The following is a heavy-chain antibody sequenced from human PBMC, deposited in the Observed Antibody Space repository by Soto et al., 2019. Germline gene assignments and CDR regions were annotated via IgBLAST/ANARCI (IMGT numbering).Heavy chain of an antibody. J-gene: IGHJ4*02. CDR3: AREGLLRGALDY. Sequence: QVKLVQSGAEVKKPGDSVKVSCAASGGSLNNYAVSWVRRTHGPGFEWLGEIIPAFGTPNYAQKFQDRVTITADVLTNTVFIELSSLRSEDTAEYYCAREGLLRGALDYWGQGSLVTVSS. CDR1: GGSLNNYA. CDR2: IIPAFGTP. V-gene: IGHV1-69*01.